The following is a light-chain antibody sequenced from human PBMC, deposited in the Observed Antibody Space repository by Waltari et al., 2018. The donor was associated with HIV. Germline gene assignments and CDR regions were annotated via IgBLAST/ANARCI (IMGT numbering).Light chain of an antibody. CDR1: SVRSYY. V-gene: IGLV3-19*01. CDR3: NSRDSSGHWF. J-gene: IGLJ3*02. Sequence: SSELAQDPAVSVALGQTVRITCQGDSVRSYYARWYQQKPGQAPVLVVYGENNRPSGIPDRFSGSSSGNTASLTIAGAQAEDEADYYCNSRDSSGHWFFGGGTKVTVL. CDR2: GEN.